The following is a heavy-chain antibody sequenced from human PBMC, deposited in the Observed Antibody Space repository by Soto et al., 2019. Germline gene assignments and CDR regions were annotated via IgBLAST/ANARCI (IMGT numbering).Heavy chain of an antibody. CDR3: ASLGVGDWANYYYYYGMDA. J-gene: IGHJ6*02. Sequence: SLRLSYAATGFPFIVYSLTWVRQAPGKGLEWVSAVTANGGSTYSADSVKGRFTISRDNSKNTLFLQMNSLRAEDTAVYYCASLGVGDWANYYYYYGMDAWGQGTTVTVSS. CDR1: GFPFIVYS. V-gene: IGHV3-23*01. D-gene: IGHD2-21*02. CDR2: VTANGGST.